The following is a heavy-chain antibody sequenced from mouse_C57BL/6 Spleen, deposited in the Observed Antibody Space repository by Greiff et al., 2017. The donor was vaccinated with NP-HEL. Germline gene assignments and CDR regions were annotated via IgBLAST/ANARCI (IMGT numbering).Heavy chain of an antibody. CDR2: IYPGDGDT. D-gene: IGHD1-1*01. J-gene: IGHJ2*01. V-gene: IGHV1-80*01. CDR3: ARWSTTVVADY. CDR1: GYAFSSYW. Sequence: VQLQQSGAELVKPGASVKISCKASGYAFSSYWMNWVKQRPGKGLEWIGQIYPGDGDTNYNGKFKGKATLTADKSSSTAYMQLSSLTSEDSAVYFCARWSTTVVADYWGQSTTLTVSS.